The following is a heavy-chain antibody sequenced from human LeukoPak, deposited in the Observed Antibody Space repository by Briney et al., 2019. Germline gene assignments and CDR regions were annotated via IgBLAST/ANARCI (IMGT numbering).Heavy chain of an antibody. Sequence: PSETLSLTRTVSGGSISSYYWSWIRQPPGKGLEWIGYIYYSGSTNYNPSLKSRVTISVDTSKDQFSLKLSSVTAADTAVYYCARDNGYYFDAFDIWGQGTMVTVSS. CDR3: ARDNGYYFDAFDI. D-gene: IGHD3-22*01. CDR1: GGSISSYY. J-gene: IGHJ3*02. V-gene: IGHV4-59*01. CDR2: IYYSGST.